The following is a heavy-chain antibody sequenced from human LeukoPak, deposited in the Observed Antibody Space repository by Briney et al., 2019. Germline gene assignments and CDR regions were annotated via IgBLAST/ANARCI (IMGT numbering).Heavy chain of an antibody. CDR3: ASLDY. V-gene: IGHV3-74*01. CDR1: GFTFSIYW. CDR2: INSYGSST. Sequence: GGSLRLSCAASGFTFSIYWVHWVRQAPGKGLVWVSIINSYGSSTSYADSVKGRFTISRDKDKHTHYLQMNTLRAEDTAVYYCASLDYWGQGTPVTVSS. J-gene: IGHJ4*02.